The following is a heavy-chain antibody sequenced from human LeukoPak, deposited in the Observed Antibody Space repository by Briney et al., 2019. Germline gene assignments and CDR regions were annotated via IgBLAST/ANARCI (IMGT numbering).Heavy chain of an antibody. CDR2: IYTSGST. J-gene: IGHJ4*02. V-gene: IGHV4-4*07. Sequence: SETLSLTCTVSGGSISSYYWSWIRQPAGKGLEWIGRIYTSGSTNYNPSLKSRVTISVDTSKNQFSLKLSSVTAADTAVYYCAGYYDSSGSVDYWGQGTLVTVSS. CDR3: AGYYDSSGSVDY. CDR1: GGSISSYY. D-gene: IGHD3-22*01.